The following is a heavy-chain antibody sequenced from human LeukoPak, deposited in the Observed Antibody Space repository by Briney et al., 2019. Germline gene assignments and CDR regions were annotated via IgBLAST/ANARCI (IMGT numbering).Heavy chain of an antibody. J-gene: IGHJ2*01. CDR3: ARGRRDGYSPYWYFDL. Sequence: GGSLRLYCAASGISVGSNYMNWGRQAPGLGLECVSIIYNADTTYYADSVKGRFTISRDNSKNTLYLQLDSLRAEDTAVYYCARGRRDGYSPYWYFDLWGRGTLVTVSS. V-gene: IGHV3-66*01. D-gene: IGHD5-24*01. CDR2: IYNADTT. CDR1: GISVGSNY.